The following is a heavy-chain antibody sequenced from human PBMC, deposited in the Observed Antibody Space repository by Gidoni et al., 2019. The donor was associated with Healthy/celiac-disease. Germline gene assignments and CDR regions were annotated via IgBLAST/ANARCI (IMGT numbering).Heavy chain of an antibody. Sequence: QVQLVQSAAEVKTPGSSVKVSGKASGGTFRSYPISWVRQAPGQGLEWMGGTIPIFGTANYAQKFHGRVTITADESTSTAYMELSSLRSEDTAVYYCARDSRERDYYELNWFDPWGQGTLVTVSS. J-gene: IGHJ5*02. CDR3: ARDSRERDYYELNWFDP. CDR1: GGTFRSYP. V-gene: IGHV1-69*01. CDR2: TIPIFGTA. D-gene: IGHD3-22*01.